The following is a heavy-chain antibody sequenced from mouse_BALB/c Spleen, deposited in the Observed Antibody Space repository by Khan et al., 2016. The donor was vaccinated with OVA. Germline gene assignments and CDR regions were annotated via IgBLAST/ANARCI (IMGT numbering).Heavy chain of an antibody. CDR1: GYTFTSYT. J-gene: IGHJ3*01. CDR2: INPSNGYT. D-gene: IGHD2-14*01. Sequence: QMQLEESGAELARPGASVKMSCKASGYTFTSYTIHWIKERPGQGLEWIGYINPSNGYTNYNQKFKDKATLTTDKSSTTAYLQLSSLTSDDSAVDNCVRDGAYHRNDGWFAYWGQGTLVTVSA. CDR3: VRDGAYHRNDGWFAY. V-gene: IGHV1-4*01.